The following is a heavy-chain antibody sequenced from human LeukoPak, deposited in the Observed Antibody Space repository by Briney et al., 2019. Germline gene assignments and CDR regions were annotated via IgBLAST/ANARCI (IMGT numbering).Heavy chain of an antibody. D-gene: IGHD3-22*01. V-gene: IGHV3-66*01. J-gene: IGHJ4*02. CDR3: AREGPSGYDSSGYYYDY. CDR1: GFTVSSNY. CDR2: IYSGGST. Sequence: GGSLRLSCAASGFTVSSNYMSWVRQAPGKGLEWVSVIYSGGSTYYADSVKGRFTISRDNSKNTLYLQMNSLRAGDTAVYYCAREGPSGYDSSGYYYDYWGQGTLVTVSS.